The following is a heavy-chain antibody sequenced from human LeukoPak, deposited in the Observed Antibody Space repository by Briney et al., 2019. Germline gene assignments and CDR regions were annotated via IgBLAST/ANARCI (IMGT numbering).Heavy chain of an antibody. D-gene: IGHD2-15*01. Sequence: GASVKVSCKASGFTFTSSAVQWVRQARGQRLEWIGWIVVGSGNTNYAQKFQERVTITRDMSTSTAYMELSSLRSEDTAVYYCAAVPVVSRAGYYYYYGMDVWGQGTTVTVSS. CDR2: IVVGSGNT. CDR3: AAVPVVSRAGYYYYYGMDV. J-gene: IGHJ6*02. CDR1: GFTFTSSA. V-gene: IGHV1-58*01.